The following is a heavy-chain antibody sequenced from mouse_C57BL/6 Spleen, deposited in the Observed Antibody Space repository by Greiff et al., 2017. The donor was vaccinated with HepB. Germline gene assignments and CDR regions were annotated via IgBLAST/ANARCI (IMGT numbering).Heavy chain of an antibody. Sequence: QVQLKESGPELVKPGASVKISCKASGYAFSSSWMNWVKQRPGKGLEWIGRIYPGDGDTNYNGKFKGKATLTADKSSSTAYMQLSSLTSEDSAVYFCARGFTSDYWGQGTTLTVSS. CDR2: IYPGDGDT. CDR1: GYAFSSSW. J-gene: IGHJ2*01. D-gene: IGHD1-1*01. CDR3: ARGFTSDY. V-gene: IGHV1-82*01.